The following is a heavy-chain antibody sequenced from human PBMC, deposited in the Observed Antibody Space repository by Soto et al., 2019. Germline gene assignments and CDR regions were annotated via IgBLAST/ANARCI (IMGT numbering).Heavy chain of an antibody. Sequence: GSLRLSCSASGFTFTRYSMNWVRQAPGKGLEWVSSISSTTNYIYYGDSMKGRFTISRDNAKNSLYLEMNSLRAEDTAVYYCARESEDLTSNFDYWGQGTLVTVSS. CDR2: ISSTTNYI. CDR3: ARESEDLTSNFDY. CDR1: GFTFTRYS. J-gene: IGHJ4*02. V-gene: IGHV3-21*06.